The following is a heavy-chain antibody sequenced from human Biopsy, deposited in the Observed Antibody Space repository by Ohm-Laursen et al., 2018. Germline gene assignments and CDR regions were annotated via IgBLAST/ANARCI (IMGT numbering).Heavy chain of an antibody. Sequence: SDTLSLTCIVSGDSISSYYWSWIRQPPGKGLEWIGYVYYTGSNDYNPSLQSRVTISVDTSKNHFSLRLRSVTPADTAIYYCARDRGYYSDRTVPGYFDLWGRGTLVTVSS. CDR1: GDSISSYY. CDR2: VYYTGSN. D-gene: IGHD3-22*01. J-gene: IGHJ2*01. CDR3: ARDRGYYSDRTVPGYFDL. V-gene: IGHV4-59*01.